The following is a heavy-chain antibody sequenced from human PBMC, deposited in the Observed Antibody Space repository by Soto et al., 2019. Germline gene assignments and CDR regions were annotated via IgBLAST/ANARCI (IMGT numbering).Heavy chain of an antibody. V-gene: IGHV3-9*01. J-gene: IGHJ3*02. CDR3: VKEYGDSIKSITFDI. D-gene: IGHD4-17*01. CDR2: ISWDSENI. Sequence: EVQLVESGGGLVQPGRSLRLSCAASGFTFEDYAMSWVRQAPGKGLEWVSGISWDSENIEYSDSVKGRFTITRDNTKNSLYLQMNILRAEDAALYYCVKEYGDSIKSITFDIWGQGTMVTVSS. CDR1: GFTFEDYA.